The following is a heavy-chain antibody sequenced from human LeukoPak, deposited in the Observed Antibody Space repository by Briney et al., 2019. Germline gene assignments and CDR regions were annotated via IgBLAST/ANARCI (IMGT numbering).Heavy chain of an antibody. CDR2: ISSSSSYI. CDR1: GFTFTSYS. CDR3: ARAEGDSSSWYRY. V-gene: IGHV3-21*01. D-gene: IGHD6-13*01. J-gene: IGHJ4*02. Sequence: GGSLRLSCAASGFTFTSYSMNWVRQAPGKGLEWVSSISSSSSYIYYADSVKGRFTISRDNAKNSLYLQMNSLRAEDTAVYYCARAEGDSSSWYRYWGQGTLVTVSS.